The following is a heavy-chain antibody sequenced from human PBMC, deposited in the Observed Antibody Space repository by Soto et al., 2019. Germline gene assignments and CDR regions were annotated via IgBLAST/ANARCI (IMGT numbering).Heavy chain of an antibody. D-gene: IGHD3-22*01. CDR3: ARDNPHIDDSSGYGRHYYYYYGMDV. CDR1: GFTFSSYG. CDR2: IWYDGSNK. Sequence: QVQLVESGGGVVQPGRSLRLSCAASGFTFSSYGMHWVRQAPGKGLEWVAVIWYDGSNKYYADSVKGRFTISRDNSKNTLYLQMNSLRAEDTAVYYCARDNPHIDDSSGYGRHYYYYYGMDVWGQGTTVTVSS. J-gene: IGHJ6*02. V-gene: IGHV3-33*01.